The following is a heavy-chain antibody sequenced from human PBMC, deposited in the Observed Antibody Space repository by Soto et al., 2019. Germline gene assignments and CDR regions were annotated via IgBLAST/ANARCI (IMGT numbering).Heavy chain of an antibody. CDR2: ISAYNGDT. CDR3: ARDMDPHCSSTSCFGNWFDP. CDR1: GYTFPSYG. D-gene: IGHD2-2*01. V-gene: IGHV1-18*01. Sequence: ASVKVSCKASGYTFPSYGVSWVQQAPGQGLEWMGWISAYNGDTNYAEKVQGRVTMTTDTSTSTAYMELRSLRSDDTAVYYCARDMDPHCSSTSCFGNWFDPWGQGTLVTVSS. J-gene: IGHJ5*02.